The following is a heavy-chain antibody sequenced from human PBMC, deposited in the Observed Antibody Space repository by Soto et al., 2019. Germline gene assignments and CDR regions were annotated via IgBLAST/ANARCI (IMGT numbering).Heavy chain of an antibody. CDR1: GGSISSSSYY. CDR3: ARLGIAEAGSAMDV. D-gene: IGHD6-13*01. J-gene: IGHJ6*02. CDR2: IYYSGST. V-gene: IGHV4-39*01. Sequence: SETLSLTCTVSGGSISSSSYYWGWIRQPPGKGLEWIGSIYYSGSTYYNPSLKSRVTISVDTSKNQFSLKLSSVTAADTAVYYSARLGIAEAGSAMDVWGQGTTVTVSS.